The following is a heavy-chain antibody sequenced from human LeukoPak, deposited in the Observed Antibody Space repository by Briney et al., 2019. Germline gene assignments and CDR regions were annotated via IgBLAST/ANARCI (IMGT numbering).Heavy chain of an antibody. CDR3: ARGPRGITMVRGVTYYYYYYMDV. Sequence: SVKVSCKASGGTFSSYAISWVRQAPGQGLEWMGGIIPIFGSANYAQKFQGRVTITTDESTSTAYMELSSLRSEDTAVYYCARGPRGITMVRGVTYYYYYYMDVWGKGTTVTVSS. D-gene: IGHD3-10*01. CDR2: IIPIFGSA. J-gene: IGHJ6*03. V-gene: IGHV1-69*05. CDR1: GGTFSSYA.